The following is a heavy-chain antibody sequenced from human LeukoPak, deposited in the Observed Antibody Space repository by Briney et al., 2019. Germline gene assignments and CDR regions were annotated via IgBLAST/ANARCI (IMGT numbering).Heavy chain of an antibody. Sequence: ASVKVSCKASGYTFTSYYMHWVRQAPGQGLEWMGIINPSGGSTSYAQKFQGRVTMTRDTSTSTVYMELSSLRSEDTAVYYCASRQELGFAFDTWGQGTMVTVSS. CDR1: GYTFTSYY. D-gene: IGHD7-27*01. J-gene: IGHJ3*02. CDR2: INPSGGST. V-gene: IGHV1-46*01. CDR3: ASRQELGFAFDT.